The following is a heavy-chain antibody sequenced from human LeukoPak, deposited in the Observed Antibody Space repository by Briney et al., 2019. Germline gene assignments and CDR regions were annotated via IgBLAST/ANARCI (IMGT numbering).Heavy chain of an antibody. J-gene: IGHJ6*03. CDR2: VMPLFNTP. D-gene: IGHD1-1*01. CDR1: GDTFNNYI. V-gene: IGHV1-69*05. CDR3: ARVERHHFYMDV. Sequence: ASVKVSCKASGDTFNNYIITWVRQAPGQGLEWMGGVMPLFNTPNYAQKFQGRITIITDASTHTSYMELRSLKSEDTAVYFSARVERHHFYMDVWGKGTTVTVSS.